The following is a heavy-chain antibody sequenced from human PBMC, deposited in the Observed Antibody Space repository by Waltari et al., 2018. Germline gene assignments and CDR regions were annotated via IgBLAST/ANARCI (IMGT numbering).Heavy chain of an antibody. CDR3: TRSITGDFDY. CDR2: SNSDVSST. D-gene: IGHD7-27*01. CDR1: GFTFSTYW. J-gene: IGHJ4*02. Sequence: EVQLVESGGGLVQPGGSLRLSCAASGFTFSTYWMHWVRQAPGKGLVWVSRSNSDVSSTSYADSVKGRCTISRDNAKNTLYLQMNSLRAEDTAVYYCTRSITGDFDYWGQGTLVTVSS. V-gene: IGHV3-74*01.